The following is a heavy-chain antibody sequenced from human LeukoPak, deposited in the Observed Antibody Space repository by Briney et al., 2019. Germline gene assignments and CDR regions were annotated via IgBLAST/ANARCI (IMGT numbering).Heavy chain of an antibody. CDR2: IYDSGST. Sequence: PGGSLRLSCAASGFTFSNAWMNWVRQPPGKGLEWIGSIYDSGSTYYNPPLKSRVTISVDASKNQFSLKLNSVTAADTAVYYCARHYGPWGQGTLVTVSS. CDR3: ARHYGP. J-gene: IGHJ5*02. CDR1: GFTFSNAW. D-gene: IGHD3-10*01. V-gene: IGHV4-39*01.